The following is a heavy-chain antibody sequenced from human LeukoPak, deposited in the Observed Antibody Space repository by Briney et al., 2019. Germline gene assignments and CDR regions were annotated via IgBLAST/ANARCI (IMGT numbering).Heavy chain of an antibody. D-gene: IGHD5-18*01. V-gene: IGHV3-53*01. CDR2: IYNGGST. Sequence: GGSLRLSCAASGFTFSSYWMHWVRQAPGKGLEWVSVIYNGGSTYYVDSVKGRFTISRDNSKNTLYLQMNSLRAEDTAVYYCARGVGVGYSYGLAYFDCWGQGTLVTVSS. J-gene: IGHJ4*02. CDR1: GFTFSSYW. CDR3: ARGVGVGYSYGLAYFDC.